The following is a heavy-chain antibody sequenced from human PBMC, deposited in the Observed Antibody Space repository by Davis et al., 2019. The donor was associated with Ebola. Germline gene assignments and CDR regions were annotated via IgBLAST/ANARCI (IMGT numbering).Heavy chain of an antibody. J-gene: IGHJ6*03. CDR2: IYYSGST. Sequence: WVRQAPGKGLEWIGSIYYSGSTYYNPSLKSRVTISVDTSKNQFSLKLSSVTAADTAVYYCARDRFPIRLYYYYYMDVWGKGTTVTVSS. CDR3: ARDRFPIRLYYYYYMDV. D-gene: IGHD2-21*01. V-gene: IGHV4-39*07.